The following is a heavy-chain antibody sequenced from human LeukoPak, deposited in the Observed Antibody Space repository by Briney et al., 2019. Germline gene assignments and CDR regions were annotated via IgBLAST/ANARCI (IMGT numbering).Heavy chain of an antibody. CDR1: GFTFKSYA. CDR2: ISYDGSNK. Sequence: PGRSLRLSCAASGFTFKSYAMNWVRQAPGKGLEWVAMISYDGSNKYYADSIKGRFTVSRDNSKNTLYLQMNTLRAEDTAVYYCARAGLGDYNNYFDYWGQGTLVTVSS. J-gene: IGHJ4*02. D-gene: IGHD3/OR15-3a*01. V-gene: IGHV3-30*04. CDR3: ARAGLGDYNNYFDY.